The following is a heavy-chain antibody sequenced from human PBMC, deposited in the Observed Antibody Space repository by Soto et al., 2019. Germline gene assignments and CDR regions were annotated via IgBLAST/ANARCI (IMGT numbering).Heavy chain of an antibody. CDR1: GFTFDDYA. CDR3: AKALPRFAHLYYFDY. D-gene: IGHD3-3*01. Sequence: GGSLRLSCAASGFTFDDYAMHWVRQAPGKGLEWVSGISWNSGSIGYADSVKGRFTISRDNAKNSLYLQMNSLRAEDTALYYCAKALPRFAHLYYFDYWGQGTLVTVSS. J-gene: IGHJ4*02. V-gene: IGHV3-9*01. CDR2: ISWNSGSI.